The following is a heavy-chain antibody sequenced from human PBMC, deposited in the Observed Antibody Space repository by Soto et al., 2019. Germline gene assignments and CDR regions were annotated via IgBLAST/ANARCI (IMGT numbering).Heavy chain of an antibody. D-gene: IGHD2-8*01. CDR3: AKGLGNAKEV. CDR2: LTASGLNT. J-gene: IGHJ6*02. V-gene: IGHV3-23*01. CDR1: GFNFGSYG. Sequence: EVRLLESGGGLVQPGGSLRLSCSASGFNFGSYGMSGVRQAPGKGLEWVSGLTASGLNTYYTDSVKGRFTISRDNSRNTVYLQMSGLRVEDTAVFHCAKGLGNAKEVWGQGTTVTVSS.